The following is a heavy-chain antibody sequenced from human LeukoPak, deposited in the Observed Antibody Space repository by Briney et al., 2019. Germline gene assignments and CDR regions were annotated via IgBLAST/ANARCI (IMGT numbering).Heavy chain of an antibody. Sequence: PWGSLRLSCAASGFTFSSYAMSWVRQAPGKGLEWVSAISGSGGSTYYADSVKGRFTISRDNSKNTLYLQMNSLRAEDTAVYYCAKVTVVPAATPAEYFQHWGQGTLVTVSS. J-gene: IGHJ1*01. CDR1: GFTFSSYA. CDR2: ISGSGGST. D-gene: IGHD2-2*01. V-gene: IGHV3-23*01. CDR3: AKVTVVPAATPAEYFQH.